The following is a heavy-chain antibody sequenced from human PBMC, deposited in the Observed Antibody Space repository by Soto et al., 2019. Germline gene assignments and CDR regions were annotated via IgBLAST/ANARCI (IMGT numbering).Heavy chain of an antibody. CDR2: IYPGDSDT. CDR3: ARHQFSSSWYYYYYYMDV. D-gene: IGHD6-13*01. Sequence: GESLKISCKGSGYSFTSYWIGWVRQMPWKGLEWMGIIYPGDSDTRYSPSFQGQVTISADKSISTAYLQWSSLKASDTAMYYCARHQFSSSWYYYYYYMDVWAKGTTVTVSS. CDR1: GYSFTSYW. J-gene: IGHJ6*03. V-gene: IGHV5-51*01.